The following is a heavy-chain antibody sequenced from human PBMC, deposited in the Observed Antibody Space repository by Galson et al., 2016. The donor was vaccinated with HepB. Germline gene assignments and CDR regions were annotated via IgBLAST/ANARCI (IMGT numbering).Heavy chain of an antibody. V-gene: IGHV1-69*13. CDR1: GGTFSTYA. CDR2: IIPIFNTT. J-gene: IGHJ5*02. Sequence: SVKVSCKASGGTFSTYAINWVRHAPGQGLEWMGGIIPIFNTTYYAQKFQGRATITADESTSVVHMELSSLRSEDTAVYYCTRVPPGGYGWFDPWGQGTLVIVSS. CDR3: TRVPPGGYGWFDP. D-gene: IGHD5-18*01.